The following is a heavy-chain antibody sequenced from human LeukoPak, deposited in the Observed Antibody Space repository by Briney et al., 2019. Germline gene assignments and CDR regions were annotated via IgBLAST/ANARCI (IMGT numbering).Heavy chain of an antibody. CDR1: GGTFSSYA. V-gene: IGHV1-69*13. J-gene: IGHJ4*02. Sequence: GASVKVSCKASGGTFSSYAISWVRQAPGQGLEWMGGIIPIFGTANYAQKFQGRVTITADESTSTAYMELSSLRSEDTAVYYCARSRTPDYYDRLLDYWGQGTLVTVSS. D-gene: IGHD3-22*01. CDR2: IIPIFGTA. CDR3: ARSRTPDYYDRLLDY.